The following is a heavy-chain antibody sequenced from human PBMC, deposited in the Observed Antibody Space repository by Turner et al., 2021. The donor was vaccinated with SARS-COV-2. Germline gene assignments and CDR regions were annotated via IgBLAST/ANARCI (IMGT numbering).Heavy chain of an antibody. CDR2: IKEDGSEK. CDR1: GFTFSSYW. V-gene: IGHV3-7*01. J-gene: IGHJ3*02. Sequence: EVQLVESGGGLVQPGGSLRLSCAASGFTFSSYWMSWVRQAPGKGLEWVANIKEDGSEKYYVDSVKCRFTVSRDNAKNSLYLQMNSLRAEDTAVYYCARSGLYYYDSSAYYSTAFDIWGQGTMVTVSS. CDR3: ARSGLYYYDSSAYYSTAFDI. D-gene: IGHD3-22*01.